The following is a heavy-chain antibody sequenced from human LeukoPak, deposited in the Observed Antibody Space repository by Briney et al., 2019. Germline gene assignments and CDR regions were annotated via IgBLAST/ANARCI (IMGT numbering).Heavy chain of an antibody. V-gene: IGHV3-11*06. J-gene: IGHJ4*02. Sequence: GGSLRLSCAASGFTFSEYYMSWIRQAPGKGLEWVSYISSRTSSHTKYADSVKGRFTISRDNAKNSLYLQMNSLRAEDTAVYYCARVKGDYCVDYWGQGTVVTVSS. CDR2: ISSRTSSHT. CDR3: ARVKGDYCVDY. D-gene: IGHD4-17*01. CDR1: GFTFSEYY.